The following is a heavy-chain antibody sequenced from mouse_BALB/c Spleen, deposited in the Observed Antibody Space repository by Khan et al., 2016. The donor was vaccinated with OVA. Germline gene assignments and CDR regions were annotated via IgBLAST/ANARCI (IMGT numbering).Heavy chain of an antibody. Sequence: VQLKQSGPGLVKPSQSLSLICTVTGYSITSDYAWNWIRQFPGNKLEWMGFISYSGNTKYNPSLKSRISITRDTSKNQFFLQLNSVTTEDTVTYYCARVYGGDFDYWGQGTTLTVSS. CDR1: GYSITSDYA. CDR3: ARVYGGDFDY. J-gene: IGHJ2*01. CDR2: ISYSGNT. D-gene: IGHD1-1*01. V-gene: IGHV3-2*02.